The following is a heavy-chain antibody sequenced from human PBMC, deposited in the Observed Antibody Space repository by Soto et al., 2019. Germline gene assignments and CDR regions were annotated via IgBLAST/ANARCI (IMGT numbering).Heavy chain of an antibody. CDR1: GYSFTSYW. D-gene: IGHD1-7*01. CDR3: ARTHITGTGFYYGLDV. CDR2: IDPSGSYT. J-gene: IGHJ6*02. Sequence: GESLKISCNGSGYSFTSYWISWVRQMPGKGLEWMGRIDPSGSYTNYSPSFQGHVTISADKSISTAYLQWSSLKASDTAMYYCARTHITGTGFYYGLDVWGQGTTVTVSS. V-gene: IGHV5-10-1*01.